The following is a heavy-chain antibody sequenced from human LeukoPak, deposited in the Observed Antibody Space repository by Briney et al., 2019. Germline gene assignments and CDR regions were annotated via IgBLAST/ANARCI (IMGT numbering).Heavy chain of an antibody. CDR1: GGSFSGYY. CDR2: INHSGST. J-gene: IGHJ4*02. Sequence: SETLSLTCAVYGGSFSGYYWSWIRQPPGKGLERIGEINHSGSTNYNPSLKSRVTISVDTSKNQFSLKLSSVTAADTAVYYCASAVDTAMVTSYYFDYWSQGTLVTVSS. D-gene: IGHD5-18*01. V-gene: IGHV4-34*01. CDR3: ASAVDTAMVTSYYFDY.